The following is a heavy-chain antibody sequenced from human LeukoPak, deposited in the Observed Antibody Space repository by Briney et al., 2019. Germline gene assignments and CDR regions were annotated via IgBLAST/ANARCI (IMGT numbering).Heavy chain of an antibody. V-gene: IGHV3-23*01. J-gene: IGHJ4*02. D-gene: IGHD1-7*01. Sequence: GGSLRLSCAASGFTFSSYAMHWVRQAPGKGLEWVSAISGSGGSTYYADSVKGRFTISRDNFKNTLYLQMNSLRAEDTAVYYCAKSARAGTTFFDYWGQGTLVTVSS. CDR2: ISGSGGST. CDR3: AKSARAGTTFFDY. CDR1: GFTFSSYA.